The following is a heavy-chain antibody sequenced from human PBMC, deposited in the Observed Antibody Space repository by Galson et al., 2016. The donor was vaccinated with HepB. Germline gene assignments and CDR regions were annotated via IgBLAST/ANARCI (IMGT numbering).Heavy chain of an antibody. CDR3: ARDRNLNWFDP. V-gene: IGHV3-21*05. Sequence: SLRLSCAASGFIFSSYSMNWVRQAPGKGLEWVSYISSSSGYGNYADSVKGRFSISRDNGKNSLYLQMNSLRVEDTAVYYCARDRNLNWFDPWGQGTLVTVSS. CDR1: GFIFSSYS. J-gene: IGHJ5*02. CDR2: ISSSSGYG.